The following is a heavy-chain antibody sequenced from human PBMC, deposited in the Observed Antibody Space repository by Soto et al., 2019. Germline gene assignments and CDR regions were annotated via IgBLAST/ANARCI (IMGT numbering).Heavy chain of an antibody. J-gene: IGHJ5*02. Sequence: QEQLVQSGTEVKKPGASVTVSCKSSGYTFTDFYLHWLRQAPGQGLEWVGWINPKTGDTKLSQKFQGRVTMSRDTSVSTAYIDLTSLTSDDTAMYYCATGTNGTTGWYHPWGQGTRVTVSS. CDR2: INPKTGDT. D-gene: IGHD1-1*01. CDR1: GYTFTDFY. CDR3: ATGTNGTTGWYHP. V-gene: IGHV1-2*02.